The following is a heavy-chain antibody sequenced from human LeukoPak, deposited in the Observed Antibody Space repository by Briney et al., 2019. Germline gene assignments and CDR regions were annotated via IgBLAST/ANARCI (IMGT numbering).Heavy chain of an antibody. CDR2: IYHSGST. D-gene: IGHD4-17*01. V-gene: IGHV4-4*02. Sequence: SGTLSLTCAVSGGSISSSNWWSWVRQPPGKGLEWIGEIYHSGSTNYNPSLKSRVTISVDKSKNQFSLKLSSVTAADTAVYYCARAIYGDWRNYYYYYYMDVWGKGTTVTISS. CDR1: GGSISSSNW. CDR3: ARAIYGDWRNYYYYYYMDV. J-gene: IGHJ6*03.